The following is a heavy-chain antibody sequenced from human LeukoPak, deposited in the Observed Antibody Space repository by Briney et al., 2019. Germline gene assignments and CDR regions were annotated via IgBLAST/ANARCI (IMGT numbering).Heavy chain of an antibody. CDR1: GGPFSSYA. CDR2: IIPIFGTA. D-gene: IGHD1-1*01. J-gene: IGHJ3*02. V-gene: IGHV1-69*05. CDR3: ARETGTTGGAFDI. Sequence: SVKVSFKASGGPFSSYAISWVRPAPGQGLEWMGGIIPIFGTANYAQKFQGRVTITTDESTSPAYMELSSLRSEDTAVYYCARETGTTGGAFDIWGQGTMVTVSS.